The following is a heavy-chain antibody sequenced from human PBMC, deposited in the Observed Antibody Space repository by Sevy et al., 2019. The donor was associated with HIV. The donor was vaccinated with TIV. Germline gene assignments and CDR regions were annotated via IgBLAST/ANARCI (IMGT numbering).Heavy chain of an antibody. D-gene: IGHD2-2*01. J-gene: IGHJ6*02. Sequence: GGSLRLSCAASGFTFSSYWMSWVRQAPGKGLEWVANIKQDGSEKYYVDSVKGRFTISRDNAKNSLYLQMNSLRAEDTAVYYCARSRTVRNIVVVPAGYYYYGMDVWGQRTTVTVSS. V-gene: IGHV3-7*01. CDR2: IKQDGSEK. CDR1: GFTFSSYW. CDR3: ARSRTVRNIVVVPAGYYYYGMDV.